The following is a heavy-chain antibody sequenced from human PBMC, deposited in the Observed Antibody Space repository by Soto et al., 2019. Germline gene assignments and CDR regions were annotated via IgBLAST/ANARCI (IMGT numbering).Heavy chain of an antibody. CDR1: GGSISSSSYY. J-gene: IGHJ5*02. V-gene: IGHV4-39*01. CDR2: IYYSGST. Sequence: XATLSLTCTVCGGSISSSSYYWGWIRQPPGKGLEWIGSIYYSGSTYYNPSLKSRVTISLDTSKNQFSLKLSSVTAADTAVYYCVCVAGTGSWFDPWGQGTLVTGSS. D-gene: IGHD3-10*01. CDR3: VCVAGTGSWFDP.